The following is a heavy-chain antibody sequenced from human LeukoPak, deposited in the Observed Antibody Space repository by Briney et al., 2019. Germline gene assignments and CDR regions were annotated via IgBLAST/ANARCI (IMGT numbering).Heavy chain of an antibody. D-gene: IGHD3-22*01. CDR1: GFTFSNYW. CDR3: VRLRRNSDSSGYFYYYDN. CDR2: IKEDGSAE. Sequence: GGSLRLSCAASGFTSGFTFSNYWMSWVRQAPGKGLEWVANIKEDGSAEFYVDSVKGRFTISRDNAKNSLYLQMNSLRAEDTAVYYCVRLRRNSDSSGYFYYYDNWGQGTLVTVSS. J-gene: IGHJ4*02. V-gene: IGHV3-7*01.